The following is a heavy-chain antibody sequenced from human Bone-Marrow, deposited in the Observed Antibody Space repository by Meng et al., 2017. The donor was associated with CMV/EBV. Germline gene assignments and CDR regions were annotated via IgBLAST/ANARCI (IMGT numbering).Heavy chain of an antibody. CDR1: GCTFSSYA. CDR2: ISYDGSNK. Sequence: SLKISCAASGCTFSSYAMHWVRPAPGKGLEWVAVISYDGSNKYYADSVKSRFTISRDNSKNTLYQQMNSLRAEDTAVYYCASSRGIAAAGGFDPFDIWGQGTMVTVSS. V-gene: IGHV3-30-3*01. D-gene: IGHD6-13*01. J-gene: IGHJ3*02. CDR3: ASSRGIAAAGGFDPFDI.